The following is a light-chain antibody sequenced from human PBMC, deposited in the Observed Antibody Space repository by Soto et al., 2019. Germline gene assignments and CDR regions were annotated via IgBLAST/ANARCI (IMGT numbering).Light chain of an antibody. CDR2: KAS. Sequence: IQMKQSPAALSGSVGDRVTITCRASQTISSWLAWYQQKPGKAPKLLIYKASTLKSGVPSRFSGSGSGTEFTLTISSLQPDDFATYYCQHYNSYSEAFGQGTKVDI. J-gene: IGKJ1*01. V-gene: IGKV1-5*03. CDR1: QTISSW. CDR3: QHYNSYSEA.